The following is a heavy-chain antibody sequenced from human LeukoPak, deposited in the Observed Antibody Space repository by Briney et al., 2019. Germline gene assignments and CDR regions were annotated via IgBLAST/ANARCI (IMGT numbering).Heavy chain of an antibody. CDR1: GFTFDDYA. D-gene: IGHD3-10*01. J-gene: IGHJ4*02. CDR3: ASEPDYYGSL. Sequence: GRSLRLSCAASGFTFDDYAMRWVRQAPGKGLEWVSGISWNSGSIGYADSVKGRFTISRDNAKNSLYLQMNSLRAEYTALYYCASEPDYYGSLWGQGTLVTVSS. CDR2: ISWNSGSI. V-gene: IGHV3-9*01.